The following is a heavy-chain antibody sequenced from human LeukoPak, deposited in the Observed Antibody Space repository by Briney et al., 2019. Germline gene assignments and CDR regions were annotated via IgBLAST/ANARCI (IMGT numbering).Heavy chain of an antibody. V-gene: IGHV3-48*03. CDR3: ARDRDVDYGNDGFDI. J-gene: IGHJ3*02. D-gene: IGHD4/OR15-4a*01. CDR2: ISVIGQTI. CDR1: GVSFSTYE. Sequence: GGSLRLACAASGVSFSTYEFHWVRNAPGKGLEWVSFISVIGQTIYYAYSVRGRFIISKDNAKNSLYLQMNSLGAEATAVYHCARDRDVDYGNDGFDIWGQGTTVTVSS.